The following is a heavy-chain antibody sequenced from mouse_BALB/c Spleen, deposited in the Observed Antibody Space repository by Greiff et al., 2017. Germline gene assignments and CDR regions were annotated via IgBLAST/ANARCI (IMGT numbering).Heavy chain of an antibody. J-gene: IGHJ4*01. V-gene: IGHV1S34*01. CDR3: ATFTATYYAMDY. Sequence: LVKTGASVKISCKASGYSFTGYYMHWVKQSHGKSLAWIGYISCYNGATSYNQKFKGKATFTVDTSSSTAYMQFNSLTSEDSAVYYCATFTATYYAMDYWGQGTSVTVSS. CDR1: GYSFTGYY. CDR2: ISCYNGAT. D-gene: IGHD1-2*01.